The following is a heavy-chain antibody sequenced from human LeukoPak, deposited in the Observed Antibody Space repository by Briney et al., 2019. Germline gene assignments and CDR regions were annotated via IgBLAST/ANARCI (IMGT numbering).Heavy chain of an antibody. CDR3: ARSGAEQPVRRHNWFDP. J-gene: IGHJ5*02. D-gene: IGHD6-6*01. V-gene: IGHV4-34*01. Sequence: SETLSLTCAVYGGSFSGYYWSWIRQPPGNGLEWIGEINHSGSTNYNPSLKSRVTISVDTSKNQFSLKLSSVTAADTAVYYCARSGAEQPVRRHNWFDPWGQGTLVTVSS. CDR2: INHSGST. CDR1: GGSFSGYY.